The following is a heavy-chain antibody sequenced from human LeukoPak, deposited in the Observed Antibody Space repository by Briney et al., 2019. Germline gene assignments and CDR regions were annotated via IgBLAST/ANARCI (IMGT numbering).Heavy chain of an antibody. J-gene: IGHJ4*02. D-gene: IGHD4-11*01. CDR2: VHHSFSS. CDR1: GASMNDYY. CDR3: ACYSVLGRTFDC. Sequence: SETLSLTCTVSGASMNDYYWSWMRQTPGKGLEWIGHVHHSFSSNFSPSLKSRVTMSMDTSKSQFSLRGTSVTAADTAVYYCACYSVLGRTFDCWGQGTQVTVSS. V-gene: IGHV4-59*01.